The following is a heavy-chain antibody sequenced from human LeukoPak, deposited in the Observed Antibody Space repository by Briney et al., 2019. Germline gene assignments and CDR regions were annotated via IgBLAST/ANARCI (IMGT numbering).Heavy chain of an antibody. J-gene: IGHJ3*02. CDR2: IYYSGST. CDR1: GGSISSSSYY. Sequence: PSETPSLTCTVSGGSISSSSYYWGWIRQPPGKGLEWIGSIYYSGSTYYNPSLKSRVTISVDTSKNQFSLKLSSVTAADTAVYYCARHLPLYYDILTGHQMGGAFDIWGQGTMVTVSS. V-gene: IGHV4-39*01. CDR3: ARHLPLYYDILTGHQMGGAFDI. D-gene: IGHD3-9*01.